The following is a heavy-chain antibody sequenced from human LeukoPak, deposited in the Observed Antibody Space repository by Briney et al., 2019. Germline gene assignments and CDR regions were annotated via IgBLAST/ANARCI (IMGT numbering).Heavy chain of an antibody. CDR2: ISSSSSYI. Sequence: GGSLRLSCAASGFTFSSYSMNWVRQAPGKGLEWVSSISSSSSYIYYADSVKGRFTISRDNAKNSLYLQMNSLRAEDTAVYYCARGLGREPEGGYWGQGTLVTVSS. CDR3: ARGLGREPEGGY. V-gene: IGHV3-21*01. J-gene: IGHJ4*02. D-gene: IGHD1-26*01. CDR1: GFTFSSYS.